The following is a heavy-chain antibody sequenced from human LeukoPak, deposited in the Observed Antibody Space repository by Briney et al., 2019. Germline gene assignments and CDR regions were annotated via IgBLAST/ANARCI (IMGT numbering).Heavy chain of an antibody. V-gene: IGHV3-23*01. CDR3: AKQGPARIPIVVVTAMAH. Sequence: GSLRLSCAASGFTFSSYAMSWVRQAPGKGLEWVSAISGSGGSTYYADSVKGRFTISRDNSKNTLYLQMNSLRAEDTAVYYCAKQGPARIPIVVVTAMAHWGQGTLVTVSS. J-gene: IGHJ4*02. D-gene: IGHD2-21*02. CDR1: GFTFSSYA. CDR2: ISGSGGST.